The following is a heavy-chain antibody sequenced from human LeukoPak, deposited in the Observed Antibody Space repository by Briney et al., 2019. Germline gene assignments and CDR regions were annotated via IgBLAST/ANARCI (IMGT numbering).Heavy chain of an antibody. CDR1: GYTITNYG. CDR2: ISAYNGNT. D-gene: IGHD5-18*01. V-gene: IGHV1-18*04. Sequence: ASVKVSCKASGYTITNYGISWVRQAPGQGLEWMGWISAYNGNTNYTQKLQGRVTMTTDTSTSTAYMELRSLRSDDTAVYYCARPAMAYWYFDLWGRGTLVTVSS. J-gene: IGHJ2*01. CDR3: ARPAMAYWYFDL.